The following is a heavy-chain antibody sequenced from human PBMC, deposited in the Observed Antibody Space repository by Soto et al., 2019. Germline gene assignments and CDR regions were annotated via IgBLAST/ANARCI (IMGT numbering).Heavy chain of an antibody. Sequence: EVQLVESGGGLVQPGGDLRLSCVASGFTFDNYAMNWVRQAPGKGLEWLSWISVGSYAIEYSDSVNGRFTISRDNAKNSLYLQFNSLKDEDTAVYYWARDHLWAFDDWGQGTLVTVTS. CDR2: ISVGSYAI. J-gene: IGHJ4*02. CDR1: GFTFDNYA. CDR3: ARDHLWAFDD. D-gene: IGHD3-16*01. V-gene: IGHV3-48*02.